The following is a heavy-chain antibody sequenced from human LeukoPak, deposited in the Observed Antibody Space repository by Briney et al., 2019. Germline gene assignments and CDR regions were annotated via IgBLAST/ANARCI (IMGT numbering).Heavy chain of an antibody. J-gene: IGHJ4*02. V-gene: IGHV4-31*03. CDR3: ARTIGCSSTSCPPLPYYFDY. CDR2: IYYSGST. CDR1: GGSIGSGGYY. D-gene: IGHD2-2*01. Sequence: SETLSLTCTVSGGSIGSGGYYWSWIRQHPGKGLEWIGYIYYSGSTYYNPSLKSRVTISVDTSKNQFSLKLSSVTAADTAVYYCARTIGCSSTSCPPLPYYFDYWGQGTLVTVSS.